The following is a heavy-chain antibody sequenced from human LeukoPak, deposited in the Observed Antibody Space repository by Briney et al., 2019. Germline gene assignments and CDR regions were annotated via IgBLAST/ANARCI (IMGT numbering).Heavy chain of an antibody. D-gene: IGHD3-16*01. J-gene: IGHJ4*02. V-gene: IGHV1-18*01. CDR3: ARDWGSIKVITDY. CDR1: GYTFTSYG. Sequence: ASVNVYCKATGYTFTSYGISWVRQAPGQGLEWMGWISSNSDNTHYAQKLQGRVTMTTDTSTGTAYMKLRSLRSDDTAVYYCARDWGSIKVITDYWGQGTLVTVSS. CDR2: ISSNSDNT.